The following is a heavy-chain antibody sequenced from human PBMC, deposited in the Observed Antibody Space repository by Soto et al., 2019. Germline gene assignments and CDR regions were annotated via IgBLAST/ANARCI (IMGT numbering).Heavy chain of an antibody. J-gene: IGHJ4*02. CDR1: GFTVSSNY. Sequence: GGSLRLSCAASGFTVSSNYMSWVRQAPGKGLEWVSVIYSGGSTYYADSVKGRFTISRDNSKNTLYLQMNSLRAEDTAVYYCARTYYYDSSGYYSFYFDYWGQGTLVTVS. CDR2: IYSGGST. CDR3: ARTYYYDSSGYYSFYFDY. D-gene: IGHD3-22*01. V-gene: IGHV3-53*01.